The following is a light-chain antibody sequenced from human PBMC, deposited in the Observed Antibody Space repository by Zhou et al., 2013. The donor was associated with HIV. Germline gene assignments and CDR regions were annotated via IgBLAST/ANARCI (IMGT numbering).Light chain of an antibody. CDR1: QSISTN. J-gene: IGKJ4*01. Sequence: EIVMTQSPATLSVSPGERATLSCRASQSISTNLAWYQQKPGQAPRLLIYGAITRATGIPARFSGSGSGTDFTLTISRLEPEDLAVYYCQQYGSSPLTFGGGTKVGDQT. V-gene: IGKV3-15*01. CDR2: GAI. CDR3: QQYGSSPLT.